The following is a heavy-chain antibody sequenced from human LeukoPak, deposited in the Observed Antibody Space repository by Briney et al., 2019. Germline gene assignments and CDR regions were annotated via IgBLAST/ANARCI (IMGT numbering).Heavy chain of an antibody. V-gene: IGHV4-39*07. J-gene: IGHJ4*02. CDR1: GASVSGSAYY. Sequence: PSETLSLTCTVSGASVSGSAYYWGWIRQPPGKGLEWIGNIYYSGSTYYNPSLKSRVTIAVDKSKNQFSLKLSSVTAADTAVYYCARASHDYGDYSHFDYWGQGTLVTVSS. D-gene: IGHD4-17*01. CDR2: IYYSGST. CDR3: ARASHDYGDYSHFDY.